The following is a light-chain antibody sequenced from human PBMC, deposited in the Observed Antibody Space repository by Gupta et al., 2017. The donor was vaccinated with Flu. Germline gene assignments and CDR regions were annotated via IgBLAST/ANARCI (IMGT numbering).Light chain of an antibody. CDR2: AAS. CDR1: QSISSY. CDR3: QQRDSNPPYS. Sequence: DIQMTQSPSSLSASVGDRVTITCRASQSISSYLNWYQQKPGKAPKLLIYAASSWQSGVPSRFSGSGYGKDFTLTISSRQPEDFASYYCQQRDSNPPYSFGQGTKLDIK. J-gene: IGKJ2*03. V-gene: IGKV1-39*01.